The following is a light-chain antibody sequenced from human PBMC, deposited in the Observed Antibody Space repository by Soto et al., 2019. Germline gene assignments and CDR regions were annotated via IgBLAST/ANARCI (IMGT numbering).Light chain of an antibody. J-gene: IGKJ1*01. CDR1: QNIGSF. CDR3: QHYNSYSEA. V-gene: IGKV1-5*02. CDR2: SAF. Sequence: EMQMTQAPSSLSASIGARVTIMCRASQNIGSFLNWYQQKPGEAPRLLVYSAFRIQSGVPSRFSGSGYGTEFNLTISSLQPDDFATYYCQHYNSYSEAFGQGTKVDIK.